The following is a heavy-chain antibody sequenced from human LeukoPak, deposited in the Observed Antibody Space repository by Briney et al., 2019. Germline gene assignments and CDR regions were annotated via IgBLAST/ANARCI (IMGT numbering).Heavy chain of an antibody. Sequence: GGSLRLSCVASGFNFSDAWMSWVRQAPGKGLEWVGRIKSKIDGGTIDYGAPVKGRFTISRDDSRNTLYLQMNSLKTEDTAVYYCTTRRQDGCWGQGTLVTVS. CDR1: GFNFSDAW. J-gene: IGHJ4*02. D-gene: IGHD6-25*01. CDR2: IKSKIDGGTI. V-gene: IGHV3-15*01. CDR3: TTRRQDGC.